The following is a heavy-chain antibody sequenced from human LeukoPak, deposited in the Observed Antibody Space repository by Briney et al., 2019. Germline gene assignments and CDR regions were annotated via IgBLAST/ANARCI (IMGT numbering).Heavy chain of an antibody. D-gene: IGHD1-14*01. J-gene: IGHJ6*02. CDR3: AGSLNPYYYYYGMDV. Sequence: SETLSLTCTVSGGSISSSSYYWGWIRQPPGKGLEWIGYIYYSGSTNYNPSLKSQVTISVDTSKNQFSLKLSSVTAADTAVYYCAGSLNPYYYYYGMDVWGQGTTVTVSS. CDR1: GGSISSSSYY. V-gene: IGHV4-61*05. CDR2: IYYSGST.